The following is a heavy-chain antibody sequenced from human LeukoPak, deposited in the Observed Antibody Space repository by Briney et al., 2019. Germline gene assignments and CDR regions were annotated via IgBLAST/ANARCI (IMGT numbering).Heavy chain of an antibody. V-gene: IGHV4-34*01. CDR3: ATLVSYYFDY. CDR1: GGSFSGYY. J-gene: IGHJ4*02. Sequence: KPSETLSLTCAVYGGSFSGYYWSWIRQPPGKGLEWIGEINHSGSTNYNPSLKSRVTISVDTSKNQFSLKLSPVTAADTAVYYCATLVSYYFDYWGQGTLVTVSS. CDR2: INHSGST.